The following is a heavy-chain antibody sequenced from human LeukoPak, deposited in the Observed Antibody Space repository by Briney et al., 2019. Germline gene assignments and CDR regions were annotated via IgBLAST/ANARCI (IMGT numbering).Heavy chain of an antibody. CDR3: ASATEAEGY. V-gene: IGHV3-7*01. Sequence: WVANIKQDGSEKYYVDSVKGRFTISRDNAKNSLYLQMNSLRAEDTAVYYCASATEAEGYWGQGTLVTVSS. D-gene: IGHD1-14*01. CDR2: IKQDGSEK. J-gene: IGHJ4*02.